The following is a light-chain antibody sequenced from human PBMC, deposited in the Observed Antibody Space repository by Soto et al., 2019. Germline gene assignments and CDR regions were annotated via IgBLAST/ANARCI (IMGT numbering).Light chain of an antibody. Sequence: DIQMTQSPSTLSASVGDRVTITCRASQSISSWLAWYQQKPGKAPKLLIYKTSSLESGVPSRFSGSRSGTEFTLTISSLQPDDFATYFCQQYNSYPWTFGQGIKVEIK. CDR2: KTS. J-gene: IGKJ1*01. CDR1: QSISSW. V-gene: IGKV1-5*03. CDR3: QQYNSYPWT.